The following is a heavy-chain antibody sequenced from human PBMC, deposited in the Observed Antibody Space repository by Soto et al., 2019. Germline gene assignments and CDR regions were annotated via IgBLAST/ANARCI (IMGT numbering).Heavy chain of an antibody. J-gene: IGHJ4*02. CDR2: INPNGAST. V-gene: IGHV1-46*01. CDR3: ARSLLQGDF. Sequence: QVQLVQSGAEVKKPGASVKISCKASGYTFIHYYIHWVRQAPGQGLEWMAIINPNGASTNYAQKFQGRVTVTSDTSTTTVSMELNSLESDDTAVYFCARSLLQGDFWGQGTLVTLSS. CDR1: GYTFIHYY. D-gene: IGHD2-21*01.